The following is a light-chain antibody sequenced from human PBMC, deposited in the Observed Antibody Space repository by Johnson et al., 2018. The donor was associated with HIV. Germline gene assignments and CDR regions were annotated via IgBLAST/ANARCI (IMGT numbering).Light chain of an antibody. CDR2: ENN. V-gene: IGLV1-51*02. CDR1: SSNIGNNY. CDR3: GTWDSSLSADYF. Sequence: QSVLTQPPSVSAAPGQKVTISCSGSSSNIGNNYVSWYQQLPGTAPKLLIYENNKRPSGIPDRFSGSKSGTSATLGITGLQTGDEADYYCGTWDSSLSADYFCGTGTKVTVL. J-gene: IGLJ1*01.